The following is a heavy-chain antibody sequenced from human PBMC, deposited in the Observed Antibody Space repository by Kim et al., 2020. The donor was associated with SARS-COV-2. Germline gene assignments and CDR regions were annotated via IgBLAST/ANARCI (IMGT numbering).Heavy chain of an antibody. CDR1: GGSISSYY. CDR2: IYYSGST. V-gene: IGHV4-59*01. J-gene: IGHJ4*02. Sequence: SETLSLTCTVTGGSISSYYWSWIRQPPGKGLEWIGYIYYSGSTNDNPSLKSQVTISVETSKNQFSLKLSSVTAADTAVYYCPRGVDVDPATLDYWGQGTLAT. CDR3: PRGVDVDPATLDY. D-gene: IGHD2-15*01.